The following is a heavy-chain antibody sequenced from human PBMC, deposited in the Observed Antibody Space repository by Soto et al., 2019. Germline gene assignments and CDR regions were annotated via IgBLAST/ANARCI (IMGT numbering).Heavy chain of an antibody. Sequence: ASVKVSCKASGYTFTSYYMHWVRQAPGQGLEWMGIINPSGGSTSYAQKFQGRVTMTRDTSTSTVYMELSSLRSEDTAVFYCATTIVLRFLEWFPFAYWGQGTLVTVSS. CDR3: ATTIVLRFLEWFPFAY. CDR2: INPSGGST. D-gene: IGHD3-3*01. V-gene: IGHV1-46*01. J-gene: IGHJ4*02. CDR1: GYTFTSYY.